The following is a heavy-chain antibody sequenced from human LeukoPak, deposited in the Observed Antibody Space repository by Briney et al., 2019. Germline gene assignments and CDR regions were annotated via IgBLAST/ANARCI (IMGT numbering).Heavy chain of an antibody. CDR3: ARDFVIGHDAFDV. CDR2: ISSSGSTI. D-gene: IGHD3-10*01. CDR1: GFTFSSYE. V-gene: IGHV3-48*03. J-gene: IGHJ3*01. Sequence: EPGGSLRLSCAASGFTFSSYEMNWVRQAPGKGLEWVSYISSSGSTIYYADSVKGRFTISRDNAKNSLYLQMSSLRAEDTAVYYCARDFVIGHDAFDVWGPGTVVTVSS.